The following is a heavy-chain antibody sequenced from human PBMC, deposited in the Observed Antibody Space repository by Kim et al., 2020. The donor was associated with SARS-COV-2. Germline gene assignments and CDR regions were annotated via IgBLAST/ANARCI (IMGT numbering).Heavy chain of an antibody. V-gene: IGHV3-30*18. J-gene: IGHJ6*02. CDR3: AKDLGGSSSSGRYYYYGMDV. CDR1: GFTFSSYG. Sequence: GGSLRLSCAASGFTFSSYGMHWVRQAPGKGLEWVAVISYDGSNKYYADSVKGRFTISRDNSKNTLYLQMNSLRAEDTAVYYCAKDLGGSSSSGRYYYYGMDVWGQGTTVTVSS. CDR2: ISYDGSNK. D-gene: IGHD6-6*01.